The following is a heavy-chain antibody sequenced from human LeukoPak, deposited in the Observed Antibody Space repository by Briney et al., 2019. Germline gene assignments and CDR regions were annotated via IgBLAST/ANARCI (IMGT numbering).Heavy chain of an antibody. V-gene: IGHV3-11*01. Sequence: PGGSLTLSCAASGFTFSDYYMNWIRQTPEKGLEWISYISSSGNIVYYADSVQGRFTISRDNARNSLYLQMNSLRADDTAVYYCVRDSVKQWLLSPFDYWGQGTLVTVSS. CDR2: ISSSGNIV. D-gene: IGHD6-19*01. CDR3: VRDSVKQWLLSPFDY. CDR1: GFTFSDYY. J-gene: IGHJ4*02.